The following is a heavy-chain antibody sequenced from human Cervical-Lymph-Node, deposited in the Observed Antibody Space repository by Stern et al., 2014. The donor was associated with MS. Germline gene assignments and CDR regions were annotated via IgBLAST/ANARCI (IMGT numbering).Heavy chain of an antibody. CDR1: GGSITNRDY. Sequence: VQLVESGPGLVKPSETLSLTCTVSGGSITNRDYWGWIRQSPGKGLEWIGSVSYSGITYYRPSLKSRATNSIDTAKHHFSLQLTSVTATDTAVYFCARGVTAVTNYVPNWCFDLWGRGTLVTISS. CDR2: VSYSGIT. D-gene: IGHD4-11*01. V-gene: IGHV4-39*02. J-gene: IGHJ2*01. CDR3: ARGVTAVTNYVPNWCFDL.